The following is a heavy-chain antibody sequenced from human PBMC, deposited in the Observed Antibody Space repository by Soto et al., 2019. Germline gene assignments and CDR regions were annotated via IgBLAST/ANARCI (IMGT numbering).Heavy chain of an antibody. D-gene: IGHD6-13*01. Sequence: ASVKVSCKASGYTFTSYYMHWVRQAPGQGLEWMGIINPSGGSTSYAQKFQGRVTMTRDTSTSTVYMELSSLRSEDTAVYYCARREAAAGTGYYGMDVWGQGTTVTVSS. CDR3: ARREAAAGTGYYGMDV. J-gene: IGHJ6*02. CDR2: INPSGGST. CDR1: GYTFTSYY. V-gene: IGHV1-46*01.